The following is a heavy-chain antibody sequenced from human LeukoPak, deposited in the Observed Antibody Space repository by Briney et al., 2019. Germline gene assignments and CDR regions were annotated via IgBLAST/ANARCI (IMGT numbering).Heavy chain of an antibody. V-gene: IGHV4-59*01. Sequence: KPSETLSLTCTVSGGSISSYYWSWIRQPPGKGLEWIGYIYYSGSTNYNPSLKSRVTISVDTSKNQFSLKLSSVTAADTAVYYCATLGHCSGGSCGAFDIWGQGTVVTVSS. D-gene: IGHD2-15*01. CDR2: IYYSGST. J-gene: IGHJ3*02. CDR3: ATLGHCSGGSCGAFDI. CDR1: GGSISSYY.